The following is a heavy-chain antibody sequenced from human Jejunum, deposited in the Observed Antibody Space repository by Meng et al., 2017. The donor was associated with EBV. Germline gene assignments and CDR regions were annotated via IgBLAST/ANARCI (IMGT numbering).Heavy chain of an antibody. Sequence: QGELRAPGPGRVKPSGTLVLTCAVSGGSSSTDNWWSWVRQPPGKGLEYIGEIHHSGSTKYNPSLKSRVTISVDKSNNHFSLKLSSVTAADTAVYYCARDRGVEDYWGQGTLVTVSS. V-gene: IGHV4-4*02. CDR2: IHHSGST. CDR1: GGSSSTDNW. CDR3: ARDRGVEDY. J-gene: IGHJ4*02. D-gene: IGHD5-24*01.